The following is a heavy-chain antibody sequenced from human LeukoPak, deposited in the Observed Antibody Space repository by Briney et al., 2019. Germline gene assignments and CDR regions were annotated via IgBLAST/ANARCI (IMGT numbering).Heavy chain of an antibody. CDR1: GFTFRSYW. CDR3: ARAIRLNYFDP. CDR2: IIQDGSEK. D-gene: IGHD1-7*01. J-gene: IGHJ5*02. Sequence: PGGSLRLSCAASGFTFRSYWMSWVRQAPGKGLEWVANIIQDGSEKYYVDSVKGRFTISRDNAKKSLYLQMNSLRADDTAVYYCARAIRLNYFDPWGQGTLVTVSS. V-gene: IGHV3-7*05.